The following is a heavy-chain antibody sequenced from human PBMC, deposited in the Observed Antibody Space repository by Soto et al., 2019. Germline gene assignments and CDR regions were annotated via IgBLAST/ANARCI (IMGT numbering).Heavy chain of an antibody. CDR3: AKTRQAPVGTHFFDL. V-gene: IGHV3-23*01. J-gene: IGHJ4*02. CDR2: VSADGVSS. CDR1: GITFSSFA. Sequence: GGSLRLSCEGSGITFSSFAMGWVRQAPGKGLEWLSSVSADGVSSFSADSVRGRFRVSRDNSKNTLFLQMRFLRVEDTAVYYCAKTRQAPVGTHFFDLWGQGTQVTVSS.